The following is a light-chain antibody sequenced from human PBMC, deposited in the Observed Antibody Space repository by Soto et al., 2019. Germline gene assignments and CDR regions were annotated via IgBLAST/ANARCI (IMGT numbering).Light chain of an antibody. V-gene: IGLV2-14*01. CDR1: SSDAGGYNY. CDR2: EVS. Sequence: QSALTQPASVSGSPGQSITISCTGTSSDAGGYNYVSWYQQHPGKAPKLMIYEVSNRPSGVSNRFSGSKSGNTASLTISGLQAEDEADYYCSSYTSSSIDHVFGTGTKLTVL. J-gene: IGLJ1*01. CDR3: SSYTSSSIDHV.